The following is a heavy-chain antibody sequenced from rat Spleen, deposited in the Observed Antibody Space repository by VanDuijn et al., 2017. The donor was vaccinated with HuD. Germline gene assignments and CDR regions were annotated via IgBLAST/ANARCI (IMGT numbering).Heavy chain of an antibody. CDR3: ARRHYGYTDYFDY. D-gene: IGHD1-9*01. V-gene: IGHV5-29*01. CDR2: ISPSGGST. Sequence: EVQLVESGGGLVQPGRSLKLSCAASGFTFNNYGMAWVRQAPTKGLEWVASISPSGGSTYYRDSMKGRFTVSRDNAKSTLYLQMDSLRSEDTATYYCARRHYGYTDYFDYWGQGVMVTVSS. CDR1: GFTFNNYG. J-gene: IGHJ2*01.